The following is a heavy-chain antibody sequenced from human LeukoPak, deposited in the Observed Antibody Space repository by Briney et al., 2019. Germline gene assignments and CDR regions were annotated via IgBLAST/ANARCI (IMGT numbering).Heavy chain of an antibody. D-gene: IGHD3-22*01. CDR3: ARHDYDSSGYDY. CDR2: IYYSGST. J-gene: IGHJ4*02. Sequence: SETLSLTCTVSGGSISSYYWSWIRQPPGKGLEWIGYIYYSGSTNYNPSLKSRVTISVDTSKNQFSLKLSSVTAADTAVYYCARHDYDSSGYDYWGQGTLVTVSS. V-gene: IGHV4-59*08. CDR1: GGSISSYY.